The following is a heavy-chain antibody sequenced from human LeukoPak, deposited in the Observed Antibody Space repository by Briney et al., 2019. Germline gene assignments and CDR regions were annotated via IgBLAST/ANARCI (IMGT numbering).Heavy chain of an antibody. CDR3: AREGGSARWFDP. J-gene: IGHJ5*02. D-gene: IGHD1-26*01. CDR1: GGSFSGYY. V-gene: IGHV4-4*07. Sequence: SETLSLTCAVYGGSFSGYYWSWIRQPAGKGLEWIGRISISGTTNYSPSLKSRVTMSVDTSKNQFSLKLSSVTAADTAVYYCAREGGSARWFDPWGQGTLVTVSS. CDR2: ISISGTT.